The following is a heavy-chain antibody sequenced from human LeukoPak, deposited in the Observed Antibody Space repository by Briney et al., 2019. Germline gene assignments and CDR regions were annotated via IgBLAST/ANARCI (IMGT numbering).Heavy chain of an antibody. CDR2: IYYSGST. V-gene: IGHV4-59*08. D-gene: IGHD6-19*01. CDR3: ARHIAVAGSDY. CDR1: GGSISSYY. Sequence: SETLSLTCTVSGGSISSYYWSWIRQPPGKGLEWIGYIYYSGSTNYNPSLKSRVTISVDTSKNQFSLKLSSVTAADTAVYYCARHIAVAGSDYWGQGTLVTVSS. J-gene: IGHJ4*02.